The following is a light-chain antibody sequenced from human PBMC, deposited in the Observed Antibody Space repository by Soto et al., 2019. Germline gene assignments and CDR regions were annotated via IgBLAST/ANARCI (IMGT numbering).Light chain of an antibody. V-gene: IGKV3-20*01. CDR1: QSVPHSY. J-gene: IGKJ1*01. CDR2: GAS. Sequence: EIVLTQSPGTLSLSPGERATLSCRASQSVPHSYLAWYRQKPGQAPRLLIYGASSRATGIPVRFSGSGSGTDFTLTITRLEPEDFVVYYCQRYGASTTFGQGTKVEIK. CDR3: QRYGASTT.